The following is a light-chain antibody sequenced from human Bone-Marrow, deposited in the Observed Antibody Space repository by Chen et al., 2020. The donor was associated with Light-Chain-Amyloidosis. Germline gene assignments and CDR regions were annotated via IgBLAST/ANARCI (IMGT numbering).Light chain of an antibody. CDR1: SSDVGAYTY. V-gene: IGLV2-11*01. CDR3: SSYAGTYTWV. Sequence: QSALTQPRPVSGSLGRSVTLSCTGTSSDVGAYTYVSWYQQQPGKAPKLIIYDVNKRPSGVPDRSSGSQSGSTASLTISRLQADDESDYFCSSYAGTYTWVFGGGTKLTVL. CDR2: DVN. J-gene: IGLJ3*02.